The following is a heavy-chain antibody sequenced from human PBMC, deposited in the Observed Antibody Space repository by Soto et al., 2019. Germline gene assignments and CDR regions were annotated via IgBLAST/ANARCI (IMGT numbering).Heavy chain of an antibody. D-gene: IGHD3-22*01. CDR1: GGSISSGGYY. CDR3: ARALDDSSGYYGGLGY. CDR2: IYYTGST. V-gene: IGHV4-30-4*01. J-gene: IGHJ4*02. Sequence: SETLSLTCTVSGGSISSGGYYWSWIRQPPGKGLEWIGYIYYTGSTYYNPSLQSRLAISVDTSKNQLSLKLSSVTAADTAVYYCARALDDSSGYYGGLGYWGQGXLVTVSS.